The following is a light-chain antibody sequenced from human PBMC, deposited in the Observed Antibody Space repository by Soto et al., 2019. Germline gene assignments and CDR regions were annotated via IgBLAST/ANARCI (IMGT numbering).Light chain of an antibody. CDR2: DVS. Sequence: QSALTQPASVSGSPGQSITISCTGTSSDVGTYKYVSWYQQHPGKAPKLMIYDVSNRPSGVSNRFSGSKSGNTASLTISWLQAEDEADYYCNSYTTSSTLVFGTGTKVTVL. V-gene: IGLV2-14*03. J-gene: IGLJ1*01. CDR1: SSDVGTYKY. CDR3: NSYTTSSTLV.